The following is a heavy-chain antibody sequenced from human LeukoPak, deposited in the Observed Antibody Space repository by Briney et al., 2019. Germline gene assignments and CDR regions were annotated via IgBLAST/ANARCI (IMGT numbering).Heavy chain of an antibody. V-gene: IGHV1-18*01. CDR3: ARGPGGGYFQH. CDR1: GYTFTSYA. J-gene: IGHJ1*01. Sequence: ASVKVSCKASGYTFTSYAMHWVRQAPGQRLEWMGWISAYNGNTNYAQKLQGRVSMTTDTSTSTAYMVLRSLRSDDTAVYYCARGPGGGYFQHWGQGTLVTVSS. CDR2: ISAYNGNT. D-gene: IGHD3-10*01.